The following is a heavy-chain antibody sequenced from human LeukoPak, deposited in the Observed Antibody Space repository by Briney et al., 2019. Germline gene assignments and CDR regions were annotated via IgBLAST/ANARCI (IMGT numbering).Heavy chain of an antibody. CDR3: ARDLTVAGLYYFDY. V-gene: IGHV3-33*01. D-gene: IGHD6-19*01. CDR1: GFTFSSYG. CDR2: IWCEGSNK. Sequence: PGRSLRVSCAASGFTFSSYGMHWVRQAPGKGLEWVAVIWCEGSNKYYADSVKGRFTISRDNSKNTLYLQMNSLRAEDTAVYYCARDLTVAGLYYFDYWGQGTLVTVSS. J-gene: IGHJ4*02.